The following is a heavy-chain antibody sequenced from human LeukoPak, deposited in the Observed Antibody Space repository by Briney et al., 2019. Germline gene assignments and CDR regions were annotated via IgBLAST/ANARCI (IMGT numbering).Heavy chain of an antibody. CDR1: GFTFDDYS. V-gene: IGHV3-9*01. D-gene: IGHD5-12*01. J-gene: IGHJ4*02. Sequence: GRSLRLSCAASGFTFDDYSMHWVRRAPGKGLECVSGISWNSGSAGYADSVKGRFTISRDSAKNSLYLQMNSLRTEDTALYYCAKDRPYSAYAALDYWRQGTLVTVSS. CDR2: ISWNSGSA. CDR3: AKDRPYSAYAALDY.